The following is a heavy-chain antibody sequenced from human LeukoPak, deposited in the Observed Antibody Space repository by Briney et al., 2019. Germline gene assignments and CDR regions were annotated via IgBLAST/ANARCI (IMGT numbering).Heavy chain of an antibody. V-gene: IGHV1-24*01. D-gene: IGHD3-10*01. J-gene: IGHJ6*04. CDR2: FDPEDGET. CDR3: ATDIPRRVRGVVYSSFGMDV. CDR1: GYTLTDLS. Sequence: ASVKVSCKVSGYTLTDLSMHWVRQAPGKGLEWLGGFDPEDGETIYAQKFQGRVTLAEDTSTDTAYMELSSLRSEDTAAYYCATDIPRRVRGVVYSSFGMDVWGEGTTVTVSS.